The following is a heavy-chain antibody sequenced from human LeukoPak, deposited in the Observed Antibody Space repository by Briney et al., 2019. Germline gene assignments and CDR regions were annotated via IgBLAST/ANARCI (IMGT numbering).Heavy chain of an antibody. J-gene: IGHJ3*02. CDR1: GYSFTSYW. CDR3: ARPPRYIAAAGNDAFDI. V-gene: IGHV5-51*01. CDR2: IYPGDSDT. D-gene: IGHD6-13*01. Sequence: GESLKISCKGSGYSFTSYWIGWVRQMPGKGLEWMGIIYPGDSDTRYSPSFQGQVTISADKSISTAYLQWSSLKASDTAMYYCARPPRYIAAAGNDAFDIWGQGTMVTVSS.